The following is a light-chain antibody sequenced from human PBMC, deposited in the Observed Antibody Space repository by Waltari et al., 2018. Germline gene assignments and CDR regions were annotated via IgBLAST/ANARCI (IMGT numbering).Light chain of an antibody. CDR1: SIRSYY. CDR3: HSRDASGVAGS. Sequence: SSELTQHPAVSVAMGQTVRITCPGASIRSYYASRYQQRTGPHPILGIYDKNNRPSGVPDRFSGSSSHNTGSLTITGAQAEDEASYYCHSRDASGVAGSFGGGTKLTVL. V-gene: IGLV3-19*01. J-gene: IGLJ2*01. CDR2: DKN.